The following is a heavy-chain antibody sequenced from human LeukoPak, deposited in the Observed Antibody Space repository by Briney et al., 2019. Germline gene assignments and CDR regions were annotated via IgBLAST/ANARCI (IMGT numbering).Heavy chain of an antibody. J-gene: IGHJ4*02. Sequence: ASVKVSCKASGGTFSSYAISWVRQAPGQGLEWMGGIIPIFGTANYAQKFQGRVTITADESTSTAYMELSSLRSEDTAVYYYASRGLGYCSSTSCCTGGYLFDYWGQGTLVTVSS. CDR3: ASRGLGYCSSTSCCTGGYLFDY. CDR2: IIPIFGTA. CDR1: GGTFSSYA. D-gene: IGHD2-2*02. V-gene: IGHV1-69*01.